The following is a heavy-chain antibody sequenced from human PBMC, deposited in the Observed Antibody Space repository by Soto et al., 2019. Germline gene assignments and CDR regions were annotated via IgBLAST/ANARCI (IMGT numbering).Heavy chain of an antibody. CDR1: GDSLTRNY. Sequence: LSLTCTVSGDSLTRNYWSWIRQPPGKGLEWLAYIHNGRSTNYNPSLMSRVSISLDTSKSQFSLNLNSVTAADTAVYYCARTLSGGFNYWGQGTLVTVSS. CDR2: IHNGRST. J-gene: IGHJ4*02. CDR3: ARTLSGGFNY. V-gene: IGHV4-59*01.